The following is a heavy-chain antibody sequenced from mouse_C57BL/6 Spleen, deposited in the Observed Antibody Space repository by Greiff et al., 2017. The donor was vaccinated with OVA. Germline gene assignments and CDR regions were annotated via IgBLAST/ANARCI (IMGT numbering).Heavy chain of an antibody. J-gene: IGHJ2*01. CDR1: GFSLTSYG. D-gene: IGHD4-1*01. V-gene: IGHV2-5*01. CDR2: IWRGGST. CDR3: AKEDWEYYFDY. Sequence: VMLVESGPGLVQPSQSLSITCTVSGFSLTSYGVHWVRQSPGKGLEWLGVIWRGGSTDYNAAFMSRLSITKDNSKSQVFFKMNSLQADDTAIYYRAKEDWEYYFDYWGQGTTLTVSS.